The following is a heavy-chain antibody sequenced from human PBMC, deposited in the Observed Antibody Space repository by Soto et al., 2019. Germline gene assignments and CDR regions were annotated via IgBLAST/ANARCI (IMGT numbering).Heavy chain of an antibody. CDR3: AKGGSGSYRYSGRMDV. CDR1: GFTFSSYA. V-gene: IGHV3-23*01. CDR2: ISGSGGST. D-gene: IGHD3-10*01. J-gene: IGHJ6*02. Sequence: PGGSLRLSCAASGFTFSSYAMSWVRQAPGKGLEWVSAISGSGGSTYYADSVKGRFTISRDNSKNTLYLQMNSLRAEDTAVYYCAKGGSGSYRYSGRMDVWGQGTTVTVSS.